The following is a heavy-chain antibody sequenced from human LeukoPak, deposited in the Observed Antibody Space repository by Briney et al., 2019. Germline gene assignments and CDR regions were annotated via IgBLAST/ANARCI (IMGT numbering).Heavy chain of an antibody. Sequence: TSETLSLTCTVSGGSINSYYWSWIRQPPGKGLEWIGYIYYSGSTNYNPSLKSRVTISVDTSKNQFSLKLSSVTAADTAVYYCARGSSYSPAFDIWGQGTMVTVSS. CDR2: IYYSGST. D-gene: IGHD2-21*01. CDR1: GGSINSYY. CDR3: ARGSSYSPAFDI. V-gene: IGHV4-59*01. J-gene: IGHJ3*02.